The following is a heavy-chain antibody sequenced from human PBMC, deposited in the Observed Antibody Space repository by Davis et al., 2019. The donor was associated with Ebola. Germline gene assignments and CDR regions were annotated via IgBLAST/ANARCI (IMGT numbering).Heavy chain of an antibody. CDR2: ISGFNTNT. V-gene: IGHV1-18*04. J-gene: IGHJ4*02. CDR3: ARAPNYDVLTGTSSYYFDY. D-gene: IGHD3-9*01. Sequence: ASVKVSCKSSGYTFTSYGLVWVRQAPGLGLEWMGWISGFNTNTKFAQKFQGRVTASKDTSTNTAYMDLRSLTSDDTAIYYCARAPNYDVLTGTSSYYFDYWGQGTLVTVSS. CDR1: GYTFTSYG.